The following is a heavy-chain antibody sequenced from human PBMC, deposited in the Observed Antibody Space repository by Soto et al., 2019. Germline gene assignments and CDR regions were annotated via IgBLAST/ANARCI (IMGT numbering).Heavy chain of an antibody. J-gene: IGHJ4*02. V-gene: IGHV4-39*07. D-gene: IGHD6-13*01. Sequence: SETLSLTCTVSGGSISSSSYYWGWIRQPPGKGLEWIGSIYYSGSTYYNPSLKSRVTISVDTSKNQFSLKLSSVTAADTAVYYCARIAAAVTDYWGQGTLVTVSS. CDR2: IYYSGST. CDR3: ARIAAAVTDY. CDR1: GGSISSSSYY.